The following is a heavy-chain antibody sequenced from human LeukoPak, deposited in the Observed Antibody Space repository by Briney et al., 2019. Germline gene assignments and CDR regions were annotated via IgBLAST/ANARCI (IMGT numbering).Heavy chain of an antibody. V-gene: IGHV3-9*01. Sequence: SLRLPCAASGFTFDDYAMHWVRQAPGKGLEWVSGISYNSGSINYAESVKGRFTISRDNAKNSLYLQMSSLTVEDTALYYCAKVGPVSSYGFGFFTYWGRGTLVTVSS. D-gene: IGHD5-18*01. CDR2: ISYNSGSI. CDR3: AKVGPVSSYGFGFFTY. J-gene: IGHJ4*02. CDR1: GFTFDDYA.